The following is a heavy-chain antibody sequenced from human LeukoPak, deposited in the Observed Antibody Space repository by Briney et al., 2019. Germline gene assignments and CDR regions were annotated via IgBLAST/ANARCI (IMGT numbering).Heavy chain of an antibody. CDR1: GGSISSGVYY. Sequence: SETLSLTCTVSGGSISSGVYYWSWIRQHPGKGLEWIGYIYYSGSTYYNPSLKSRVTISVDTSKNQFSLKLSSVTAADTAVYYCAREVVVTEDYYYYGMDVWGQGTTVTVSS. CDR3: AREVVVTEDYYYYGMDV. D-gene: IGHD2-21*02. CDR2: IYYSGST. J-gene: IGHJ6*02. V-gene: IGHV4-31*03.